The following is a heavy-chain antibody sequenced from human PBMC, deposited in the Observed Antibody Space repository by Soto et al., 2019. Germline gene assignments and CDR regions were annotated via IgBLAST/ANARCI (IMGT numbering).Heavy chain of an antibody. CDR2: IQSDGSRT. CDR1: GFTFNYYW. J-gene: IGHJ3*01. V-gene: IGHV3-74*01. D-gene: IGHD2-21*02. Sequence: EVQLVESEGGLVQRGGSLRLSCAASGFTFNYYWMHWVRQAPGQGLVWVAHIQSDGSRTTYADSVKGRFTISRDNAKNTMYRQMNSLRAEDTAVYYCARGDLGGFDLWGQGTTVTVSS. CDR3: ARGDLGGFDL.